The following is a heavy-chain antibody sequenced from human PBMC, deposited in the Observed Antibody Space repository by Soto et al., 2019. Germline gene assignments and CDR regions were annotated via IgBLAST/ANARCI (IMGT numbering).Heavy chain of an antibody. Sequence: EVQLVESGGGLVKPGGSLRLSCAASGFPFSSYSMSWVRQAPGKGLEWVSSISSSGFDIYYADSVKGRFSISRDNAKNSLYLQMNSLRADDTAVYFCTRRTGTTSPPWGQGTLVTVSS. CDR1: GFPFSSYS. CDR3: TRRTGTTSPP. D-gene: IGHD1-1*01. CDR2: ISSSGFDI. J-gene: IGHJ5*02. V-gene: IGHV3-21*06.